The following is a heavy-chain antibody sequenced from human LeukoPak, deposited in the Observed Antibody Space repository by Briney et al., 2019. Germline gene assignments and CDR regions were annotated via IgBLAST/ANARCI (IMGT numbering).Heavy chain of an antibody. D-gene: IGHD2-2*01. CDR2: ISYDGSNK. CDR3: ASLHCSSTSCYLSYYYYGMDV. Sequence: GGSLRLSCAASGFTFSSYAMHWVRQAPGKGLEWVAVISYDGSNKYYADSVKGRFTISRDNSKNTLYLQMNSLRAEDTAVYYCASLHCSSTSCYLSYYYYGMDVWGQGTTVTVSS. CDR1: GFTFSSYA. J-gene: IGHJ6*02. V-gene: IGHV3-30-3*01.